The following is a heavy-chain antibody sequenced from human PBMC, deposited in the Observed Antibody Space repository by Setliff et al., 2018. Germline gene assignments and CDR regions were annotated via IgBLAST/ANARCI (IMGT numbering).Heavy chain of an antibody. J-gene: IGHJ6*02. CDR2: VDHNGNT. Sequence: ASETLSLTCTVSGVSIRSYYWSWIRQPPGKGLEWIGYVDHNGNTNFNPSLKSRVTMSVDTSKNQFALNLTSVTAADTAVYYCARDRSAYSYGLDVWGQGTTVTVSS. CDR3: ARDRSAYSYGLDV. V-gene: IGHV4-59*01. CDR1: GVSIRSYY.